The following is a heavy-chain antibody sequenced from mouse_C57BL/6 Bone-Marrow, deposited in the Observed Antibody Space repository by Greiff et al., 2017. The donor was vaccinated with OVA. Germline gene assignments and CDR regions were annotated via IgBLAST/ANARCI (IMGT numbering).Heavy chain of an antibody. CDR2: IYPRSGNT. Sequence: QVQLKESGAELARPGASVKLSCKASGYTFTSYGISWVKQRTGQGLEWIGEIYPRSGNTYYNEKFKGKATLTADKSSSTAYMELRSLTSEDSAVYFCARNWGSRYFDDWGQGTTLTVSS. CDR1: GYTFTSYG. V-gene: IGHV1-81*01. CDR3: ARNWGSRYFDD. D-gene: IGHD4-1*01. J-gene: IGHJ2*01.